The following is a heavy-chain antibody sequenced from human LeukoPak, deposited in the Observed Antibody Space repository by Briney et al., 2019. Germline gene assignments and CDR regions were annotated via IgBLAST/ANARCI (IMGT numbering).Heavy chain of an antibody. V-gene: IGHV1-69*04. CDR3: AREALAAAGTGPLDY. D-gene: IGHD6-13*01. Sequence: GGSLRLSCAASGFTFSSYAISWVRQAPGQGLEWMGRIIPILGIANYAQKFQGRVTITADKSTSTAYMELSSLRSEDTAVYYCAREALAAAGTGPLDYWGQGTLVTVSS. CDR2: IIPILGIA. CDR1: GFTFSSYA. J-gene: IGHJ4*02.